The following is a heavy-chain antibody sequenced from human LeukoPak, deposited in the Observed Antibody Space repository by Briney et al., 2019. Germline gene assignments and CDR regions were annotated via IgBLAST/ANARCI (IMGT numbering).Heavy chain of an antibody. CDR1: GFTFDDYA. J-gene: IGHJ4*02. CDR2: ISWNSGSI. V-gene: IGHV3-9*01. D-gene: IGHD6-13*01. Sequence: SLRLSCAASGFTFDDYAMHWVRQVPGKGLEWVSGISWNSGSIGYADSVKGRFTISRDNAKNSLYLQMNSLRAEDTALYYCAKRDSSSWTLDYWGQGTLVTVSS. CDR3: AKRDSSSWTLDY.